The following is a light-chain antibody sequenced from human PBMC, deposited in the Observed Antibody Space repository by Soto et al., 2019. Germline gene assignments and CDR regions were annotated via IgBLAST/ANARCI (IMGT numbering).Light chain of an antibody. CDR3: SSYTSSSSYV. CDR1: SSDVGGYNY. J-gene: IGLJ1*01. Sequence: QAVVTQPASVSGSPGQSITISCTGTSSDVGGYNYVSWYQQHPGKAPKLMIYEVSNRPSGVSNRFSGSKSGNTASLTISGLQAEVEADYYCSSYTSSSSYVFGTGTKLTVL. V-gene: IGLV2-14*01. CDR2: EVS.